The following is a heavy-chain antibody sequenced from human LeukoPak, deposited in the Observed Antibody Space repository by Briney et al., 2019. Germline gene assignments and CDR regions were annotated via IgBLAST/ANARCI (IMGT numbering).Heavy chain of an antibody. J-gene: IGHJ4*02. CDR3: ARAGLDSGYVGDFDY. V-gene: IGHV1-69*02. D-gene: IGHD5-12*01. CDR2: IIPILGIA. CDR1: GGTFSSYT. Sequence: ASVKVSCKASGGTFSSYTISWVRQAPGQGLEWMGRIIPILGIANYAQKFQGRVTITADKSTSTAYMELSSLRSEDTAVYYCARAGLDSGYVGDFDYWGQGTLVTVSS.